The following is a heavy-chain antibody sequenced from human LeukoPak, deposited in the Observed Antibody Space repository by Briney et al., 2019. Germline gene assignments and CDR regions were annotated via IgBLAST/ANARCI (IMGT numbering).Heavy chain of an antibody. CDR2: IWYDGSNK. V-gene: IGHV3-33*06. J-gene: IGHJ4*02. Sequence: GRSLRLSCAASGFTFSSYGMHWVRQAPGKGLEWVAVIWYDGSNKYYADSVKGRFTISRDNSKNTLYLQMNSLRAEDTAVYYCANRYGGQNYWGQGTLVTVSS. CDR3: ANRYGGQNY. CDR1: GFTFSSYG. D-gene: IGHD4-23*01.